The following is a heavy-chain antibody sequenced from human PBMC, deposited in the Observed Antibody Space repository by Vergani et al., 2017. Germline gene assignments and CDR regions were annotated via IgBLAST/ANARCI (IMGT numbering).Heavy chain of an antibody. D-gene: IGHD3-22*01. CDR3: ARGPSSSGYSLXSDY. CDR2: IEYDGSNK. Sequence: QVQLVESGGGVVQPGRSLRLSCAASGFTFSSYAMHWVRQAPGKGLEWVAVIEYDGSNKYYADSVKGRFTISRDKSKNTLYLQMNSLRAEDTAVYYCARGPSSSGYSLXSDYWGQGTLVTVSS. J-gene: IGHJ4*02. V-gene: IGHV3-30-3*01. CDR1: GFTFSSYA.